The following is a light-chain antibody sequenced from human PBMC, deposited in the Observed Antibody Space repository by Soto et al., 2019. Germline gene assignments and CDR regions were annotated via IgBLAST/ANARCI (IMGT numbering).Light chain of an antibody. CDR1: QSVSSTY. CDR2: GTS. J-gene: IGKJ5*01. Sequence: EVVLTQSPATLSLSPGERATLSCRASQSVSSTYLAWYQQQPGQAPRLLMSGTSNRATGTLDRFSGSGSGTDFTLTISRLEPEDFAVYYWQQYGSPPITFGQGTRLEIK. CDR3: QQYGSPPIT. V-gene: IGKV3-20*01.